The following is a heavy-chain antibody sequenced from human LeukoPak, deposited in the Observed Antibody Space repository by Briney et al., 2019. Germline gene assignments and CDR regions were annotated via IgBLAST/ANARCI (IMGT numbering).Heavy chain of an antibody. Sequence: PSETLSLTCAVSGGSINRHYWSWIRQPPGKGLEWVGYIFYSGRTNYNPSLKSRLTMSVDTSKNQFSLNLRSATAADTAVYYCARGALASKATFDTWGQGTFVTVSS. CDR2: IFYSGRT. CDR1: GGSINRHY. CDR3: ARGALASKATFDT. V-gene: IGHV4-59*11. J-gene: IGHJ3*02. D-gene: IGHD6-6*01.